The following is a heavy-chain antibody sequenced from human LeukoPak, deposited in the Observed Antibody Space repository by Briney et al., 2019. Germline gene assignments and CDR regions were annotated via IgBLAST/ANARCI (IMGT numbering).Heavy chain of an antibody. V-gene: IGHV3-30*03. D-gene: IGHD2-15*01. CDR1: GFTFSNYG. CDR2: ISYDGSNK. CDR3: ARVDSFCSGGGCYYYYGMDV. Sequence: GGSLRLSCAASGFTFSNYGMHWVRQAPGKGLEWVAFISYDGSNKYYADSVKGRFTISRDNSKNTLYLQMNSLRAEDTAVYYCARVDSFCSGGGCYYYYGMDVWGQGTTVTVSS. J-gene: IGHJ6*02.